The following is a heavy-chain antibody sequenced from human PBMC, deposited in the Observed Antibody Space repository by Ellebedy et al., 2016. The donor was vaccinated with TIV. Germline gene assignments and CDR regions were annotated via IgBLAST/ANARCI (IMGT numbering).Heavy chain of an antibody. J-gene: IGHJ4*02. CDR1: GDSISSDSYF. D-gene: IGHD5-24*01. CDR3: ARHGSTGRWPQLDY. CDR2: VYYGGTS. V-gene: IGHV4-39*01. Sequence: SETLSLTXTASGDSISSDSYFWVWVRQPPGKGLEWIGSVYYGGTSSYDPSLKSRVTISVDTSKNQFFLKLSSVTAADTAVYYCARHGSTGRWPQLDYWGQGSLVTVSS.